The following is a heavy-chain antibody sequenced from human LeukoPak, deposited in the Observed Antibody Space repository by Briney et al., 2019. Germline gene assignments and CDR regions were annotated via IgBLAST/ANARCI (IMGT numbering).Heavy chain of an antibody. CDR1: GGSFSGYY. Sequence: SETLSLTCAVYGGSFSGYYWSWIRQPPGKGLEWIGEINHSGNTNYNPSLKSRVTISVDTSKNQFSLKLSSVTAADTAVYYCARGGPGEFDYWGQGTLVTVSS. CDR3: ARGGPGEFDY. V-gene: IGHV4-34*01. D-gene: IGHD2-2*01. J-gene: IGHJ4*02. CDR2: INHSGNT.